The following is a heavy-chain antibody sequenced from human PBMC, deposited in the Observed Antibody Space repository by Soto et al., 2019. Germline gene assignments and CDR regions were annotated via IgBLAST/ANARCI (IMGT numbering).Heavy chain of an antibody. J-gene: IGHJ5*02. Sequence: GESLKISCRGSGYSFTTYWIAWVRQMPGKGLEWVGIIYPGDSETRYSPSFQGQVTISADRSISTAYLQWSSLKASDTAMYYCARKDVFEVSWFDPWGQGTLVTVSS. V-gene: IGHV5-51*01. CDR2: IYPGDSET. CDR3: ARKDVFEVSWFDP. CDR1: GYSFTTYW. D-gene: IGHD3-16*01.